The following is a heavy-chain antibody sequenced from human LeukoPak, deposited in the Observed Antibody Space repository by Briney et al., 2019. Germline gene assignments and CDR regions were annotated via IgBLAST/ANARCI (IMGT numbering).Heavy chain of an antibody. Sequence: PGGSLRLSCAVSGFTFSSYGMHWVRQAPGKGLEWVAVISYDGSNKYYADSVKGRFTISRDNSKNTLYLQMNSLRAEDTAVYYCATDSSGWFYFDYWGQGTLVTVSS. J-gene: IGHJ4*02. CDR2: ISYDGSNK. CDR3: ATDSSGWFYFDY. D-gene: IGHD6-19*01. V-gene: IGHV3-30*03. CDR1: GFTFSSYG.